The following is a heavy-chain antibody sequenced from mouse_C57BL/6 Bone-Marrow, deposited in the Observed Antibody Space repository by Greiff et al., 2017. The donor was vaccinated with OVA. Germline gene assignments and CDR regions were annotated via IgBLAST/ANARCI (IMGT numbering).Heavy chain of an antibody. D-gene: IGHD2-5*01. CDR1: GYTFTDYE. CDR3: TRGYSNYYAMDY. J-gene: IGHJ4*01. Sequence: QVQLQQSGAELVRPGASVTLSCKASGYTFTDYEMHWVKQTPVHGLEWIGVIDPETGGTAYNQKFKGKAILTADKSSSTAYMEISRLTSEDSAVYYCTRGYSNYYAMDYWDRGTSVTVTS. V-gene: IGHV1-15*01. CDR2: IDPETGGT.